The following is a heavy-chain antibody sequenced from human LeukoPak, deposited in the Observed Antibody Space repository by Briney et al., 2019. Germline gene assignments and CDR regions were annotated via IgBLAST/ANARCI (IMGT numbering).Heavy chain of an antibody. CDR1: GYTFTSYG. V-gene: IGHV1-2*02. CDR2: INPNSGGT. CDR3: ARARGLWLDY. J-gene: IGHJ4*02. D-gene: IGHD5-18*01. Sequence: GASVKVSCKASGYTFTSYGISWVRQAPGQGLEWMGWINPNSGGTNYAQKFQGRVTMTRDTSISTAYMELSRLRSDDTAVYYCARARGLWLDYWGQGTLVTVSS.